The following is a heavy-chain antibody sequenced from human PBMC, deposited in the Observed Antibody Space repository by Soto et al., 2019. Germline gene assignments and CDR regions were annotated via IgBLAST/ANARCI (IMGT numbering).Heavy chain of an antibody. J-gene: IGHJ4*01. Sequence: PLRLSCVASGFTFSSYGIHWVRQAPGKGLEWVAVISSDGSTKYYADSVKGRFTISRDNSKNTLYLQMDSLRPEDTAVYYCAKEVAVAGDFDYWGHGTLVTVSS. CDR1: GFTFSSYG. D-gene: IGHD6-19*01. CDR2: ISSDGSTK. CDR3: AKEVAVAGDFDY. V-gene: IGHV3-30*18.